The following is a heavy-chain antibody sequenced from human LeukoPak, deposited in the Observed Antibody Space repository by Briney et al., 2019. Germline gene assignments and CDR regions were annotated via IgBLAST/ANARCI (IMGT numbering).Heavy chain of an antibody. Sequence: GRSLRLSCAASGFTFSSYWMSWVRQAPGKGLEWVANIKQDGSEKYYVDSVKGRFTISRDNAKNSLYLQMNSLRAEDTAVYYCARDSPLGYCSGGSCYYFDYWGQGTLVTVSS. V-gene: IGHV3-7*01. CDR2: IKQDGSEK. J-gene: IGHJ4*02. D-gene: IGHD2-15*01. CDR3: ARDSPLGYCSGGSCYYFDY. CDR1: GFTFSSYW.